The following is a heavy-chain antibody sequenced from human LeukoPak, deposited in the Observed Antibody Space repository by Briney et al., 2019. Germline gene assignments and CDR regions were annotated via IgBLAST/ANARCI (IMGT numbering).Heavy chain of an antibody. CDR1: GFTFSSYS. CDR2: ISSSSSYI. CDR3: ARDTRFERSYDFWGGFLHYYYYYMDV. Sequence: GGSLRLSCAASGFTFSSYSMNWVRQAPGKGLEWVSSISSSSSYIYYADSVKGRFTISRDNAKNSLYLQMNSLRAEDTAVYYYARDTRFERSYDFWGGFLHYYYYYMDVWGKGTTVTVSS. V-gene: IGHV3-21*01. J-gene: IGHJ6*03. D-gene: IGHD3-3*01.